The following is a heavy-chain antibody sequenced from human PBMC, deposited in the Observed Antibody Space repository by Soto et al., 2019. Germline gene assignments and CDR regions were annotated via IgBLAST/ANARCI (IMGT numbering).Heavy chain of an antibody. CDR1: GFTFSQVA. J-gene: IGHJ2*01. CDR2: IWGNGRQR. V-gene: IGHV3-33*01. CDR3: ARDLGAAPFDL. Sequence: QVQVVESGGGVVQPGTSLSLSCAAAGFTFSQVAIHWVRQAPGKGLEWVAVIWGNGRQRRYADSVTGRFTISGDNSKNTVFLQMNSLRAEDTAVYYCARDLGAAPFDLWGRGTLVIVSS. D-gene: IGHD6-6*01.